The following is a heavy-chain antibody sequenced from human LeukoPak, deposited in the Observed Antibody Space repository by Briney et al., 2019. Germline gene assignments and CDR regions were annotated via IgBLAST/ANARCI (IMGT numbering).Heavy chain of an antibody. J-gene: IGHJ5*02. D-gene: IGHD2-15*01. CDR1: GGSFSGYY. V-gene: IGHV4-34*01. CDR3: ARGTHWFDP. CDR2: INHSGST. Sequence: SETLALTCAVYGGSFSGYYWYWVRQPPGKGLEWIGEINHSGSTNYNPSLKSRVTISVDTSKNQCSLRLRSVTAAHTAVYYCARGTHWFDPWGQGTLVTVSS.